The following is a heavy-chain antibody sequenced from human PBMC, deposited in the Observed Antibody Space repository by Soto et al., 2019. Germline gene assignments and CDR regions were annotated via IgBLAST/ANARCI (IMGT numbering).Heavy chain of an antibody. CDR2: IIPIFGTA. CDR1: GGPFSSYA. Sequence: ASVKVSCKASGGPFSSYAISWVRQAPGQGLEWMGGIIPIFGTANYAQKFQGRVTITADESTSTAYMELSSLRSEDTAVYYCARDEQGYCSSTSCYNGWFDPWGQGTLVTVSS. D-gene: IGHD2-2*02. V-gene: IGHV1-69*13. CDR3: ARDEQGYCSSTSCYNGWFDP. J-gene: IGHJ5*02.